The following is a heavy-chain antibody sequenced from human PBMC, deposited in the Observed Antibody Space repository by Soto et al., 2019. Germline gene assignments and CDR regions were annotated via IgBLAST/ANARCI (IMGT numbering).Heavy chain of an antibody. CDR1: GGTFSSYA. D-gene: IGHD5-12*01. CDR2: IIPIFGTA. CDR3: AALNRYDCWWSY. V-gene: IGHV1-69*14. J-gene: IGHJ4*02. Sequence: QVQLVQSGAEVKKPGSSVKVSCKASGGTFSSYAISWVRQAPGQGLEWMGGIIPIFGTANYAQNVQGRVXIXAXXSTSTAYVEQSSLRSEDTAVYYCAALNRYDCWWSYWGQGTLVTVSS.